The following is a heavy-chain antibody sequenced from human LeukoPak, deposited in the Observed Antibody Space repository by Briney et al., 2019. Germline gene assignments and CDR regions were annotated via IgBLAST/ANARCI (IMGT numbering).Heavy chain of an antibody. J-gene: IGHJ4*02. Sequence: GGSLRLSCAASGFTFSNFAMTWVRQAPGKGLEWVSSIVGSSSTYYAAPLKGRFIISRDNAKNSLYLQMNSLRAEDTAVYYCARIGAGSSRDYWGQGTLVTVSS. CDR3: ARIGAGSSRDY. CDR1: GFTFSNFA. V-gene: IGHV3-21*01. CDR2: IVGSSST. D-gene: IGHD6-13*01.